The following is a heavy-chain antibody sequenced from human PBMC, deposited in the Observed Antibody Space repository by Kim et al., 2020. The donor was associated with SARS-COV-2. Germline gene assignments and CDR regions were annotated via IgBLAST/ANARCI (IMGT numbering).Heavy chain of an antibody. D-gene: IGHD3-16*02. CDR3: ARDSESRKGEDYVWGSYRYSPWFDP. CDR2: INPNSGGT. J-gene: IGHJ5*02. Sequence: ASVKVSCKASGYTFTGYYMHWVRQAPGQGLEWMGRINPNSGGTNYAQKFQGRVTMTRDTSISTAYMELSRLRSDDTAVYYCARDSESRKGEDYVWGSYRYSPWFDPWGQGTLVTVSS. CDR1: GYTFTGYY. V-gene: IGHV1-2*06.